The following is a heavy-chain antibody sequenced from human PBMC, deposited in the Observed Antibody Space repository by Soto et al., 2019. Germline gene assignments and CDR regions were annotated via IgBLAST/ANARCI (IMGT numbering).Heavy chain of an antibody. D-gene: IGHD5-12*01. CDR1: GFTFTDYA. CDR2: ISYDGSNK. V-gene: IGHV3-30-3*01. Sequence: GGSLRLSCAASGFTFTDYAMHWVRQAPGKGLELVAFISYDGSNKYFADSVKGRFTISRDNSKNTLYLHMNSLRAEDTAVYYCAREPPPTITGLLDYWGQGTLVTVSS. J-gene: IGHJ4*02. CDR3: AREPPPTITGLLDY.